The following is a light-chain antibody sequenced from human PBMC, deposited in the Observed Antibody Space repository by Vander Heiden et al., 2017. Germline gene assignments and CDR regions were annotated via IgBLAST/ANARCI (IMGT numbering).Light chain of an antibody. Sequence: QSALTQPASVSGSLGQSITISCTGTNSDGSGFTSVSGYQHHPGKAPKLMIYEVKNRPAGVSSRFSGSKSGNTASLTISGLQAEDEADYYCSSYTSINTLAVVFGGGTTLTVL. V-gene: IGLV2-14*01. CDR2: EVK. CDR3: SSYTSINTLAVV. CDR1: NSDGSGFTS. J-gene: IGLJ2*01.